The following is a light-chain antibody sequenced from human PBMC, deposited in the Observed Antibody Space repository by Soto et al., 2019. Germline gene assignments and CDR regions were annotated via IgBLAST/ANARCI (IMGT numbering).Light chain of an antibody. Sequence: DIVMTQSPDSLAVSLGERATINCKSSQSVLYSSNNKNYLAWYQQKPGQPPNLLISWASTRESGVPDRFSGSGSGTDFTLTISSLQAEDVAVYCCQQYYSTPQPFGQGNKVEIK. J-gene: IGKJ1*01. CDR3: QQYYSTPQP. V-gene: IGKV4-1*01. CDR2: WAS. CDR1: QSVLYSSNNKNY.